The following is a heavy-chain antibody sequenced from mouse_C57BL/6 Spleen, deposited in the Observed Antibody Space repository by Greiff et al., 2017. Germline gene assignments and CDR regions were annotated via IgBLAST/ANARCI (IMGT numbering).Heavy chain of an antibody. CDR1: GFTFSSYA. Sequence: EVQRVESGGGLVKPGGSLKLSCAASGFTFSSYAMSWVRQTPEKRLEWVATISDGGSYTYYPDNVKGRFTISRDNAKNNLYLQMSHLKSEDTAMYYCARDRLGGYFDYWGQGTTLTVSS. V-gene: IGHV5-4*01. CDR3: ARDRLGGYFDY. CDR2: ISDGGSYT. J-gene: IGHJ2*01. D-gene: IGHD1-2*01.